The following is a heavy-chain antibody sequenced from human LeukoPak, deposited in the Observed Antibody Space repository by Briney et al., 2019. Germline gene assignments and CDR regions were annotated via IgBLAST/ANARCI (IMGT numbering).Heavy chain of an antibody. CDR3: AGDSAERSGSYI. J-gene: IGHJ3*02. V-gene: IGHV4-59*01. D-gene: IGHD3-10*01. Sequence: SETLSLTCIVSGGSISSYYWSWIRQPPGKGLEWIGYIRYSGSTKYNPSLKSRVTISVDTSKNQFSLKLSSVTTADTAVYYCAGDSAERSGSYIWGQGTMVTVSS. CDR2: IRYSGST. CDR1: GGSISSYY.